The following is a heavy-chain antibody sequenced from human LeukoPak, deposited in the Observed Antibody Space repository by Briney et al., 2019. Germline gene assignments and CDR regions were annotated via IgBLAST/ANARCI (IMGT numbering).Heavy chain of an antibody. CDR3: ARIRQRGTKYYFDY. CDR1: GFTFSSYS. Sequence: GGSLRLSCAASGFTFSSYSMIWVRQAPGKGLEWVSSISSSSSYIYYADSVKGRFTISRDNAKNSLYLQMSSLRAEDTAVYYCARIRQRGTKYYFDYWGQGTLVTVSS. D-gene: IGHD1-7*01. CDR2: ISSSSSYI. V-gene: IGHV3-21*01. J-gene: IGHJ4*02.